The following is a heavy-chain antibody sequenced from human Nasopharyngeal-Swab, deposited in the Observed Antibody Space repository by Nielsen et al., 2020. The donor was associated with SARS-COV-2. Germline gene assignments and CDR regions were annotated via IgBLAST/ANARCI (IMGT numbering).Heavy chain of an antibody. CDR1: GFTFSSYG. Sequence: GESLKISCVASGFTFSSYGMHWVRQAPGKGLEWVAVIWYDGSNKYYADSVKGRFTISRDNSKNTLYLQMNSLRAEDTAVYYCARDRVVPAVPDYWGQGTLVTVSS. V-gene: IGHV3-33*01. D-gene: IGHD2-2*01. CDR2: IWYDGSNK. CDR3: ARDRVVPAVPDY. J-gene: IGHJ4*02.